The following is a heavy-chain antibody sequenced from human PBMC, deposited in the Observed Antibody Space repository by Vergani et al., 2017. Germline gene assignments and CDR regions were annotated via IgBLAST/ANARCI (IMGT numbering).Heavy chain of an antibody. J-gene: IGHJ5*02. D-gene: IGHD6-6*01. CDR1: GGSISSYY. Sequence: QLQLQESGPGLVKPSETLSLTCTVSGGSISSYYWSWIRQPPGKGLEWIGYIYYSGSTNYNPSLKSRVTISVDTSKNQFSLKLSSVTAADTAVYYCARRGSIAARFDPWGQGTLVTVSS. V-gene: IGHV4-59*08. CDR3: ARRGSIAARFDP. CDR2: IYYSGST.